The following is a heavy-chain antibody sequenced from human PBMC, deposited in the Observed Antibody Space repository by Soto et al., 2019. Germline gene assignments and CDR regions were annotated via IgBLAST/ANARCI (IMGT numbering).Heavy chain of an antibody. CDR3: ARARASHCSNTSCQYYFDY. V-gene: IGHV1-2*04. J-gene: IGHJ4*02. CDR1: GYTFTGYY. CDR2: INPNSGGT. D-gene: IGHD2-2*01. Sequence: GASVKVSCKASGYTFTGYYMHWVRQAPGQGLEWMGWINPNSGGTNYAQKFQGWVTMTRDTSISTAYMELSRLRSDDTAVYYCARARASHCSNTSCQYYFDYWGQGTLVTVSS.